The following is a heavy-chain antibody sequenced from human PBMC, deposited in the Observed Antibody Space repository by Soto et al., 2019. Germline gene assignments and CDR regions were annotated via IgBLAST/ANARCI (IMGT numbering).Heavy chain of an antibody. D-gene: IGHD3-3*01. J-gene: IGHJ6*02. CDR2: IVVGSGNT. CDR3: AAAQGSNDFWSGSYYYYGMDV. V-gene: IGHV1-58*01. CDR1: VFTFTSSA. Sequence: SVKVSCKASVFTFTSSAVQWVRQARGQRLEWIGWIVVGSGNTNYAQKFQERVTITRDMSTSTAYMELSSLRSEDTAVYYCAAAQGSNDFWSGSYYYYGMDVWGQGTTVTVSS.